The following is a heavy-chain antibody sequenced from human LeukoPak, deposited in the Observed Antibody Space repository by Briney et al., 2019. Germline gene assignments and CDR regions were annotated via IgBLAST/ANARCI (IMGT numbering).Heavy chain of an antibody. J-gene: IGHJ6*02. CDR3: AKGRGPWLHYSMDA. Sequence: GGSLRLSCAASGFTFSSYAMHWVRQAPGKGLEWVAVISYDGSNKYYADSVKGRFTISRDNSKNTLYVQMNNLRVEDTAVYYCAKGRGPWLHYSMDAWGQGTTVTVSS. CDR1: GFTFSSYA. D-gene: IGHD5-12*01. CDR2: ISYDGSNK. V-gene: IGHV3-30-3*01.